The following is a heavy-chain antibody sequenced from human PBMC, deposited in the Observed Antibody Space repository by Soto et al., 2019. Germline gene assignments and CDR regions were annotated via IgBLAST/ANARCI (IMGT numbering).Heavy chain of an antibody. V-gene: IGHV4-31*02. CDR1: Y. CDR3: AREGYSYKGMDV. J-gene: IGHJ6*02. Sequence: YWTWIRQHPGKGLEWIGYIYYSGSTFHNPSLQSRVTISVDTSKNQCSLKLSSVTAADTAVYYGAREGYSYKGMDVWGQGTTVTVSS. D-gene: IGHD5-18*01. CDR2: IYYSGST.